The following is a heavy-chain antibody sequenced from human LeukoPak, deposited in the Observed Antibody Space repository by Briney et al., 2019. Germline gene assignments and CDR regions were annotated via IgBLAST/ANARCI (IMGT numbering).Heavy chain of an antibody. D-gene: IGHD3-16*02. V-gene: IGHV1-46*01. Sequence: ASVKVPCKASGYTFTSYYMHWVRQAPGQGFEWMGIINPSGGSTSYAQKFQGRVTMTRDTSTSTVYMELSSLRSEDTAVYYCARGGRGDDYVWGSYRPHTSLPFDYWGQGTLVTVSS. J-gene: IGHJ4*02. CDR1: GYTFTSYY. CDR3: ARGGRGDDYVWGSYRPHTSLPFDY. CDR2: INPSGGST.